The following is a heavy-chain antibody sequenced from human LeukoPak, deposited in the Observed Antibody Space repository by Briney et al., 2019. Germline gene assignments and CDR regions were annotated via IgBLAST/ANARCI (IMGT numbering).Heavy chain of an antibody. V-gene: IGHV1-24*01. CDR3: ATGLNGADFWSGYYNY. D-gene: IGHD3-3*01. CDR1: GYTHTELS. J-gene: IGHJ4*02. Sequence: ASVKVSCKVSGYTHTELSMHWVRQAPGKGLEWMGGFDPEDGETIYAQKFQGRVTMTEDTSTDTAYMELSSLRSEDTAVYYCATGLNGADFWSGYYNYWGQGTLVTVSS. CDR2: FDPEDGET.